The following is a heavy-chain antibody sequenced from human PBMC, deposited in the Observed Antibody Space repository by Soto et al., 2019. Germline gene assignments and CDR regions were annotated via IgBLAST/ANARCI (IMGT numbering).Heavy chain of an antibody. V-gene: IGHV4-59*08. CDR3: ASRYGGTLDY. Sequence: QVQLQESGPGLVKPSETLSLTCTVSGGSISSYYWCWIRQPPGKGLEWVGYMYYSGSTNYNPSLKSRVTISVATSKNQFTLKLSSVTAADTAVYYCASRYGGTLDYWGQGTLVTVSS. CDR1: GGSISSYY. J-gene: IGHJ4*02. CDR2: MYYSGST. D-gene: IGHD4-17*01.